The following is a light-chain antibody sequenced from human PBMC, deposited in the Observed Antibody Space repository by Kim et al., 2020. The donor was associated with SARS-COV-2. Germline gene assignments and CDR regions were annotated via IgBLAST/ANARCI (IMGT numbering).Light chain of an antibody. Sequence: DIQMTQSPSTLSASVGDSVTITCRASQSISIWLAWYQHKQGKAPSLLIYDASILESGVPSRFSGRGSGTEFTLTISGLQPDDFATYYCQEYKSNLWTFGQGTKVDIK. CDR1: QSISIW. CDR3: QEYKSNLWT. V-gene: IGKV1-5*01. J-gene: IGKJ1*01. CDR2: DAS.